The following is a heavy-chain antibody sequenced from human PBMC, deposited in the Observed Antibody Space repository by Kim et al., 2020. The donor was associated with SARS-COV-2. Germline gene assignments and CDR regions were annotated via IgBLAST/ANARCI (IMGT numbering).Heavy chain of an antibody. CDR1: GYSINSGYY. CDR2: IYHSGST. V-gene: IGHV4-38-2*02. J-gene: IGHJ4*02. CDR3: AGLTYYYDSSGYYPYYFEY. Sequence: SETLSLTCSVSGYSINSGYYWGWIRQPPGKGLEWIGNIYHSGSTYYNPSLKSRVTISIDTSKKQFSLKLSSVTAADTAVYYCAGLTYYYDSSGYYPYYFEYWGQGTMVTVSS. D-gene: IGHD3-22*01.